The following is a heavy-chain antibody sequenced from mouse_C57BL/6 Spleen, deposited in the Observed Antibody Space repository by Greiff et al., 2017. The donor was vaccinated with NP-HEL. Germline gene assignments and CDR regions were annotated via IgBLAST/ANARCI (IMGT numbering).Heavy chain of an antibody. CDR3: ARGGYDYDGYWYFDV. CDR1: GFTFSSYA. CDR2: ISDGGSYT. V-gene: IGHV5-4*01. D-gene: IGHD2-4*01. Sequence: EVQLVESGGGLVKPGGSLKLSCAASGFTFSSYAMSWVRQTPEKRLEWVATISDGGSYTYYPDNVKGRFTISRDNAKNNLYLQMSHLKSEDTAMYYCARGGYDYDGYWYFDVWGTGTTVTVSS. J-gene: IGHJ1*03.